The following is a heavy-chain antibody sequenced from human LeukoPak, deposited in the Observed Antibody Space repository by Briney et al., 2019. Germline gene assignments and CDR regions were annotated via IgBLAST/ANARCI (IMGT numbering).Heavy chain of an antibody. CDR2: IIPIFGTA. CDR3: ARIQGAYGSGSLRGGPHDP. D-gene: IGHD3-10*01. V-gene: IGHV1-69*01. J-gene: IGHJ5*02. CDR1: GGTFSSYA. Sequence: ASVKVSCKASGGTFSSYAISWVRQAPGQGLEWMGGIIPIFGTANYAQKFQGRVTITADESTNTAYMELSSLRSEDTAVYYCARIQGAYGSGSLRGGPHDPWGQGTLVTVSS.